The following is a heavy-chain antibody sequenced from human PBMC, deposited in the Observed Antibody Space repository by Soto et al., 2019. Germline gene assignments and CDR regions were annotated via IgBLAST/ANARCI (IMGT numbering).Heavy chain of an antibody. CDR1: GGSFSGYY. V-gene: IGHV4-34*01. CDR3: AAHSGSTYGALDY. Sequence: PSETLSLTCAVYGGSFSGYYWSWIRQPPGKGLEWIGEINHSGSTNYNPSLKSRVTISVDKWKNQFSLQLRSMTAADTAVYYCAAHSGSTYGALDYLGQGTQVPVSS. D-gene: IGHD3-10*01. CDR2: INHSGST. J-gene: IGHJ4*02.